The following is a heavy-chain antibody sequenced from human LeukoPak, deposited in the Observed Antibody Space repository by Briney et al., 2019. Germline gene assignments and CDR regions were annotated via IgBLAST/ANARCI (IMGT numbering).Heavy chain of an antibody. V-gene: IGHV3-48*04. CDR1: GLSLSSNN. J-gene: IGHJ2*01. Sequence: PGGSLRLSCAASGLSLSSNNMHWVRQAPGGGLEWLSYISAGSGTVFSADSVKGRFSISRDNARESLFLQMSSLRVEDTAVYYCTRDLGLRRMIWGRGTLVIVSS. CDR3: TRDLGLRRMI. CDR2: ISAGSGTV.